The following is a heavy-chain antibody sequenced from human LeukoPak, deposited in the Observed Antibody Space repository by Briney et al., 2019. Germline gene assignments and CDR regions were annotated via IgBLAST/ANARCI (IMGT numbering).Heavy chain of an antibody. J-gene: IGHJ4*02. CDR2: ISTSSSYI. CDR1: GFTFTSYN. V-gene: IGHV3-21*03. D-gene: IGHD2-15*01. Sequence: GGSLRLSCAASGFTFTSYNMNWIRQAPGKGLEWVSSISTSSSYIYYADSVKGRFTISRDNAKNSLYLQMNSLKTEDTAVYYCTTDNHCSGGSCYPYYFDYWGQGTLVTVSS. CDR3: TTDNHCSGGSCYPYYFDY.